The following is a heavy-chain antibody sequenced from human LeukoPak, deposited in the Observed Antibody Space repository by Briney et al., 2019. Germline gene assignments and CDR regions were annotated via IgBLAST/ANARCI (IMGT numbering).Heavy chain of an antibody. J-gene: IGHJ4*02. CDR3: ARGQVQYRWAYYFDY. CDR1: GYTFTSYG. D-gene: IGHD4-11*01. CDR2: ISAYNGNT. V-gene: IGHV1-18*01. Sequence: ASVKVSCKAPGYTFTSYGISWVRQAPGQGLEWMGWISAYNGNTNYAQKLQGRVTMTTDTSTSTAYMELRSLRSDDTAVYYRARGQVQYRWAYYFDYWGQGTLVTVSS.